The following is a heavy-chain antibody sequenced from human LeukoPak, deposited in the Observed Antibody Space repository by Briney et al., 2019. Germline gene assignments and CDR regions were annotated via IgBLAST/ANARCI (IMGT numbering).Heavy chain of an antibody. CDR2: ISGYKANT. CDR1: GYTFTSYG. V-gene: IGHV1-18*01. CDR3: ARDSPDYGDYIDF. Sequence: ASVKVSCKASGYTFTSYGISWVRQAPGQGLEWMGWISGYKANTKYAQKFQGRVTMTTDTSTSTAYMELRSLRSDDTAVYYCARDSPDYGDYIDFWGQGTLVTVSS. D-gene: IGHD4-17*01. J-gene: IGHJ4*02.